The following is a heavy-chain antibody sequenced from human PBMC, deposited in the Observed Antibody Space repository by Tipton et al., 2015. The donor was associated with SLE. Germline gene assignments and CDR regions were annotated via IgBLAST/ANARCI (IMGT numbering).Heavy chain of an antibody. J-gene: IGHJ5*02. D-gene: IGHD1-7*01. CDR2: IYYSGST. CDR1: GGSFSGYY. Sequence: TLSLTCAVYGGSFSGYYWSWIRQHPGKGLEWIGYIYYSGSTYYNPSLKSRVTISVDTSKNQFSLKLSSVTAADTAVYYCARGSRITGTGRKFDPWGQGTLVTVSS. CDR3: ARGSRITGTGRKFDP. V-gene: IGHV4-34*01.